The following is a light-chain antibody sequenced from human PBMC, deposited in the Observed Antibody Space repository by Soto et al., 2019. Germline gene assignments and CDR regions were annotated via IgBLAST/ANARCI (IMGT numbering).Light chain of an antibody. CDR2: GNS. Sequence: QSVLTQPPSVSGAPXQRVTIXCTGSSSNIXAGYDVHWYQQLPGTAPKLLIYGNSNRPSGVPDRFSGSKSGTSASLAITGLQAEDEADYYCQSYDSSLSGSVVFGGGTKLTVL. J-gene: IGLJ2*01. CDR3: QSYDSSLSGSVV. V-gene: IGLV1-40*01. CDR1: SSNIXAGYD.